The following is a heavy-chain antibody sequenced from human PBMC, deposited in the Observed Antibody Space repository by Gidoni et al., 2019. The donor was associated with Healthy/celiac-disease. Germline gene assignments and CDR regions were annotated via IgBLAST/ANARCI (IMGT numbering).Heavy chain of an antibody. CDR1: GFTFSSYS. J-gene: IGHJ3*02. CDR2: ISSSSSTI. D-gene: IGHD3-3*01. V-gene: IGHV3-48*04. CDR3: ARSITIFGVVTHAFDI. Sequence: EVQLVESGGGLVQPGGSLRLSCAASGFTFSSYSMNWGRQAPGKGLEWVSYISSSSSTIYYADSVKGRFTISRDNAKNSLYLQMNSLRAEDTAVYYCARSITIFGVVTHAFDIWGQGTMVTVSS.